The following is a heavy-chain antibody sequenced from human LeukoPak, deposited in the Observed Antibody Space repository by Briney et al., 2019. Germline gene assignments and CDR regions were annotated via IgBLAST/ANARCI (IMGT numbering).Heavy chain of an antibody. CDR1: GYSISSGYY. D-gene: IGHD6-13*01. J-gene: IGHJ4*02. CDR2: IFRRGPT. CDR3: ARDPTIAAPDMGF. V-gene: IGHV4-38-2*02. Sequence: SETLSLTCTVSGYSISSGYYWAWIRQAPGKGLEWIGNIFRRGPTYYSPSLQSRVTISVDTSKNQFSLSLTSVTAADTAVYFCARDPTIAAPDMGFWGQGILVTVSS.